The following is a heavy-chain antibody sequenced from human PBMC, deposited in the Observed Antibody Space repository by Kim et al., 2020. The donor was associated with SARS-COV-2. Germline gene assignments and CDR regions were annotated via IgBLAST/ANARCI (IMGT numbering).Heavy chain of an antibody. V-gene: IGHV4-34*01. Sequence: SGSTDYNPSLKGRVTISVDTSKNQFSLKLSSVTAADTAVYYSATGYDLGYWGQGTLVTVSS. D-gene: IGHD3-3*01. CDR2: SGST. J-gene: IGHJ4*02. CDR3: ATGYDLGY.